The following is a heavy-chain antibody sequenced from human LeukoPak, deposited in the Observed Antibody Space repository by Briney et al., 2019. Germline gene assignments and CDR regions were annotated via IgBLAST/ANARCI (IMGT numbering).Heavy chain of an antibody. Sequence: GGSLRLSCAASGFTFSSYAMSWVRQAPGKGLQWVSSISCSGGSTYYADSVKGRFTISRDNSKNTLYLQLNSLRIEDTAVYYCAKEGPYCTSTICYIDYWGQGTLVTVSS. CDR3: AKEGPYCTSTICYIDY. J-gene: IGHJ4*02. V-gene: IGHV3-23*01. CDR2: ISCSGGST. CDR1: GFTFSSYA. D-gene: IGHD2-2*02.